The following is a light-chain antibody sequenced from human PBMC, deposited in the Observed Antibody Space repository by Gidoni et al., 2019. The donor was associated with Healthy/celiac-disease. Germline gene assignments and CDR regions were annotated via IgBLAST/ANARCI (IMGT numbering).Light chain of an antibody. J-gene: IGKJ2*03. Sequence: EIVLTQSPATLSLSPRERATLSCRASQSVSSYLAWYQQKPGQAPRLLIYDASNRATGIPARFSGSGSGTDFTLTISSLEPEDFAVYYCQQRSKWPGFGQGTKLEIK. CDR2: DAS. CDR3: QQRSKWPG. CDR1: QSVSSY. V-gene: IGKV3-11*01.